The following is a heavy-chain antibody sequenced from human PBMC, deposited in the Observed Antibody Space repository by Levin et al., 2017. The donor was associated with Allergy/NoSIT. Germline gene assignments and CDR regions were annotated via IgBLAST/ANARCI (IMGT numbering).Heavy chain of an antibody. CDR3: TRPTFGTTLGTDAFDI. Sequence: GGSLRLSCAASGFTLSNYWMHWVRQAPGKGLVWVSRINSDGSSTRYADSVKGRFTISRDNAKNTLYLQMNSLRAEDTAVYYCTRPTFGTTLGTDAFDIWGQGTMVTVSS. J-gene: IGHJ3*02. V-gene: IGHV3-74*01. CDR2: INSDGSST. D-gene: IGHD1-1*01. CDR1: GFTLSNYW.